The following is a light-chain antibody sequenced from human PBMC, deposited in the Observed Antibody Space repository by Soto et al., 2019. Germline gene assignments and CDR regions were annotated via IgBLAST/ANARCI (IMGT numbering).Light chain of an antibody. J-gene: IGKJ4*01. CDR3: QHSYTTPLT. CDR1: QSNSSY. V-gene: IGKV1-39*01. Sequence: DIQMTQSPSSLLASVGDKVTITCRASQSNSSYLNWYQQKPGKAPKLLIYVASSLQSTFPSSFSVSESETVFTLTISSLQPEDFATYYCQHSYTTPLTFSGGIMVEIK. CDR2: VAS.